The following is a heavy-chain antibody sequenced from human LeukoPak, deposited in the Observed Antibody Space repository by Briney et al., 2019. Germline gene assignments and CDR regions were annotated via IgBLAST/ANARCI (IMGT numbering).Heavy chain of an antibody. J-gene: IGHJ3*02. CDR1: GGSINNYY. Sequence: SETLSLTCTVSGGSINNYYRSWIRQPAGKGLEWIGRIYTRGSTNYNPSLKSRVTMSVDTSKNQLSLKLSSVTAADTAVYYCARGRYCSADICSGGDAFDIWGQGTMVSVPS. D-gene: IGHD2-15*01. CDR3: ARGRYCSADICSGGDAFDI. CDR2: IYTRGST. V-gene: IGHV4-4*07.